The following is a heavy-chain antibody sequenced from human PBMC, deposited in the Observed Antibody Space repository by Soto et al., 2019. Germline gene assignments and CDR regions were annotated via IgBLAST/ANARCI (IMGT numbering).Heavy chain of an antibody. V-gene: IGHV1-2*04. CDR1: GYSFTDYH. J-gene: IGHJ6*02. Sequence: QVQLVQSGAEVKKPGASVKVSCKASGYSFTDYHIHWVRQAPGQGLEWLGRINPQSGGTSTAQKFQGWVTMTTDTSISTASMELTRLTSDDTAIYYCARGDSTDCSNGVCSFFYNRDMDVWGQGTTVTVSS. CDR3: ARGDSTDCSNGVCSFFYNRDMDV. CDR2: INPQSGGT. D-gene: IGHD2-8*01.